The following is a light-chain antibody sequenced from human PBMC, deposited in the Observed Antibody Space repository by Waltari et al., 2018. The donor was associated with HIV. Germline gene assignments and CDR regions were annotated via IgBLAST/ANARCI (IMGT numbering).Light chain of an antibody. Sequence: DVLLTQSQASLAATPGESAAISCKSNQTLLHKNGKNYLDWYVKKSGQTPQLLMYMSSNLAAGVPVRFSGSGSGTDFTLKISRVEAEDVGLYYCMQALHTPITFGQGTRLEI. CDR1: QTLLHKNGKNY. CDR2: MSS. V-gene: IGKV2-28*01. CDR3: MQALHTPIT. J-gene: IGKJ5*01.